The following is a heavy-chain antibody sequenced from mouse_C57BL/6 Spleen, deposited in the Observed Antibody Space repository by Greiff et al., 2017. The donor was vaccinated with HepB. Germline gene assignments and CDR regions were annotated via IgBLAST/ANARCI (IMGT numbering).Heavy chain of an antibody. V-gene: IGHV1-82*01. Sequence: VQLVESGPELVKPGASVKISCKASGYAFSSSWMNWVKQRPGKGLEWIGRIYPGDGDTNYNGKFKGKATLTADKSSSTAYMQLSSLTSEDSAVYFCATGYYGNYAWFAYWGQGTLVTVSA. CDR1: GYAFSSSW. CDR2: IYPGDGDT. J-gene: IGHJ3*01. D-gene: IGHD2-1*01. CDR3: ATGYYGNYAWFAY.